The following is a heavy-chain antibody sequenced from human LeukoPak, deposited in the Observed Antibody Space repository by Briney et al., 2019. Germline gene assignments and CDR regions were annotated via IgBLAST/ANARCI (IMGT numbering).Heavy chain of an antibody. J-gene: IGHJ4*02. CDR3: ARGPRGYSGYDNNFDY. D-gene: IGHD5-12*01. CDR1: GGSISGGGYY. V-gene: IGHV4-31*03. CDR2: IYYSGST. Sequence: SETLSLTCTVSGGSISGGGYYWSWIRQHPGKGLEWIGYIYYSGSTYYNPSLKSRVTISVDTSKNQFSLKLSSVTAADTAVYYCARGPRGYSGYDNNFDYWGQGTLVTVSS.